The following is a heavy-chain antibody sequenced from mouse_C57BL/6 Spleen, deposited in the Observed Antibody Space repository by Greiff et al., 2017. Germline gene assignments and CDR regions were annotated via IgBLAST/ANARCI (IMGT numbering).Heavy chain of an antibody. V-gene: IGHV3-6*01. CDR2: ISYDGSN. J-gene: IGHJ2*01. D-gene: IGHD3-1*01. CDR1: GYSIPSGYY. CDR3: ARLTRTDYFDH. Sequence: EVKLVESGPGLVKSSQSLSLTCSVTGYSIPSGYYWNWIRQFPGNKLEWMGYISYDGSNNYNPSLKNRISITRDTSKNQFFLKLNSVTTEDTATYYCARLTRTDYFDHCGQGTTLTVSS.